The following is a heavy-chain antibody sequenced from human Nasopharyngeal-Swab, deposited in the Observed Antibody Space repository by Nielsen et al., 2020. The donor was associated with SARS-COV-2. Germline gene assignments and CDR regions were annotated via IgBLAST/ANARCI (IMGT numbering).Heavy chain of an antibody. CDR1: GGSISRGDYY. D-gene: IGHD1-1*01. CDR2: IYRLGGT. CDR3: ARGTPFDY. J-gene: IGHJ4*02. Sequence: SETLSLTCTVSGGSISRGDYYWSWIRQLPGKGLEWIGYIYRLGGTSYNPSLKSRVTISLDASNNQFSLRLSSVTAADTAMFYCARGTPFDYWGQGILVTVSS. V-gene: IGHV4-31*03.